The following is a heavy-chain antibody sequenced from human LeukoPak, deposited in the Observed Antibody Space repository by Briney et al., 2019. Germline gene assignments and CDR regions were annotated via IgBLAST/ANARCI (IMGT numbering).Heavy chain of an antibody. V-gene: IGHV4-59*08. J-gene: IGHJ4*02. Sequence: KPSETLSLTCTVSGVSISGHYWSWIRLPPGKGLEWIGYISHSGNTKYSPSLKSRVTISLDTSKNQFSLTVNSVTAADTAVYYCARQPISGWDFDHWGQGTLVTVSS. CDR3: ARQPISGWDFDH. CDR1: GVSISGHY. D-gene: IGHD6-19*01. CDR2: ISHSGNT.